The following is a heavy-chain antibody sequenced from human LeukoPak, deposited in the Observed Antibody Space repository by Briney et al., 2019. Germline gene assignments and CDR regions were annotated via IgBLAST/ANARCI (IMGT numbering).Heavy chain of an antibody. CDR2: IKQDGSET. CDR3: AKYTGYYFDY. V-gene: IGHV3-7*01. Sequence: GGSLRLSCAASGLTFSSNWMSWVRQAPGKGLEWLAKIKQDGSETCHMDSVKGRFTISRDNAKNSLYLQMNSLRAEDTAVYYCAKYTGYYFDYWGQGILVTVPS. J-gene: IGHJ4*02. CDR1: GLTFSSNW. D-gene: IGHD2-2*02.